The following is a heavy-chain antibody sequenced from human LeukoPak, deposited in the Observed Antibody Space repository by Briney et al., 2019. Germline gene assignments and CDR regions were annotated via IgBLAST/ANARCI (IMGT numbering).Heavy chain of an antibody. CDR3: ARGHDNTGYNYFDY. V-gene: IGHV1-2*02. CDR2: INPNSGGT. Sequence: GASVKVSYKASGYTFTDYYIHWVRQAPGQGLERMGWINPNSGGTNYAQKFQGRVTMTRDTSIATTYMDLSSLISDDTAVYYCARGHDNTGYNYFDYWGQGTLVTVSS. D-gene: IGHD3-9*01. CDR1: GYTFTDYY. J-gene: IGHJ4*02.